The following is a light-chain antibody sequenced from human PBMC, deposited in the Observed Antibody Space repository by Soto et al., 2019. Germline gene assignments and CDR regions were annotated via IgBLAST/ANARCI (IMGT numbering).Light chain of an antibody. Sequence: DIELTQSLSFLSASLGDRVTIPCLARQCIGSYLALYQQKPGKAPRLLIYAASTLQSGVPSRFSGSGSDTEFTLTISSLQPEDFATYYCQQLNNYPLTFGGGTNVDIK. J-gene: IGKJ4*01. CDR3: QQLNNYPLT. CDR2: AAS. CDR1: QCIGSY. V-gene: IGKV1-9*01.